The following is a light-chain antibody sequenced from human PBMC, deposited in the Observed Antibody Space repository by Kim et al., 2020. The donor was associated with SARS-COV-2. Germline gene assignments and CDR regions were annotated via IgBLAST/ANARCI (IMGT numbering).Light chain of an antibody. CDR2: GAS. Sequence: IMLTQSPGTLSLSPGDRATLSCRASPRLSENDLAWYQQKPGQAPRLLIYGASRRATGTPDRFSGSGSGTDFTLTISRLEPEDFAVYLCKQYSSSAIVTFGQGTRMGIK. CDR3: KQYSSSAIVT. J-gene: IGKJ5*01. CDR1: PRLSEND. V-gene: IGKV3-20*01.